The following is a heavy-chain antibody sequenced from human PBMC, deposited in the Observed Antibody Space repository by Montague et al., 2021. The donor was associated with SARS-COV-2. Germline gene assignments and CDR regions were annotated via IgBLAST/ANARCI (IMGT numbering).Heavy chain of an antibody. J-gene: IGHJ4*02. CDR1: GGSISISSYY. CDR3: ARVISRQNNIVVVGLYYFDY. CDR2: IYYSGXT. V-gene: IGHV4-39*07. D-gene: IGHD2-15*01. Sequence: SETLSLTCTVSGGSISISSYYWGWIRQPPGKGLEWIGCIYYSGXTXYXXXXKXRVTISVDTSKNQFSLKLSSVTAADTAVYYCARVISRQNNIVVVGLYYFDYWGQGTLVTVSS.